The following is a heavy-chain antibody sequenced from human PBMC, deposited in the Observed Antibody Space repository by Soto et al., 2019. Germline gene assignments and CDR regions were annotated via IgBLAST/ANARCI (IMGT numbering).Heavy chain of an antibody. CDR3: ARAVRSGSVKGVGGPNLYYFDY. V-gene: IGHV1-8*01. J-gene: IGHJ4*02. CDR2: MNPNSGNT. Sequence: QVQLVQSGAEVKKPGASVKVSCKASGYTFTSYDINWVRQATGQGLEWMGWMNPNSGNTGYAQKSQGRVTMTRNTTITTAYMELSSLRSEDTAVYYCARAVRSGSVKGVGGPNLYYFDYWGQGTLVTVSS. D-gene: IGHD3-10*01. CDR1: GYTFTSYD.